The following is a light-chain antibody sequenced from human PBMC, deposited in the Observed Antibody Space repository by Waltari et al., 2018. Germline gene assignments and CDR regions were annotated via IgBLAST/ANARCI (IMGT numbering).Light chain of an antibody. V-gene: IGLV6-57*03. CDR1: RGRIVSHY. Sequence: FMLTQPHSVSESPGKRVTISCTRSRGRIVSHYVQWYQQRPGSAPTTIIYENNRRPSGVPDRFSVSIDSSSNSASLVISGVKTEDEADYYCQSYNSTGWVFGGGTKLTVL. CDR3: QSYNSTGWV. J-gene: IGLJ3*02. CDR2: ENN.